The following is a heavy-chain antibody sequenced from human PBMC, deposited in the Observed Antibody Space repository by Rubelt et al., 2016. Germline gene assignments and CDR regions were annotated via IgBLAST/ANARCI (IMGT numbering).Heavy chain of an antibody. CDR2: TQYSGST. V-gene: IGHV4-39*01. Sequence: QLQLQESGPRLVKPSETLSLTCTVSGASISSRSYFWGWIRQPPGKGLEWIGSTQYSGSTYYNAVLKSRATISVDTSKNHFSLKLSSVTAADTAVYYCARRYDSSGYYSLLYGMDVWGQGTTVTVSS. D-gene: IGHD3-22*01. CDR1: GASISSRSYF. J-gene: IGHJ6*02. CDR3: ARRYDSSGYYSLLYGMDV.